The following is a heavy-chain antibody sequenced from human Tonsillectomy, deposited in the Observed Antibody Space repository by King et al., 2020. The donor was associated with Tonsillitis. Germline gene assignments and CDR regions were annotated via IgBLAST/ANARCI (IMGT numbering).Heavy chain of an antibody. Sequence: VQLVESGGGLVQPGGSLRLSCAASGFTFSFYAMSWVRQAPGKGLEWVSGISNGGGSTYYADSVKGRFTISRDNSKNTLYLQMNSLRAEDTAVYYCASLDLMITLGGVIVESFDYWGQGTLVTVSS. V-gene: IGHV3-23*04. D-gene: IGHD3-16*02. CDR3: ASLDLMITLGGVIVESFDY. CDR1: GFTFSFYA. J-gene: IGHJ4*02. CDR2: ISNGGGST.